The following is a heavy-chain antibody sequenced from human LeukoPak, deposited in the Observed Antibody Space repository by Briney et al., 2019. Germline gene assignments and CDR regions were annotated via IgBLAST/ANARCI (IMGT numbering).Heavy chain of an antibody. V-gene: IGHV3-20*04. D-gene: IGHD3-22*01. J-gene: IGHJ4*02. CDR3: VRDAVIGYYDSTNYYYLDY. CDR2: LNWNGGRI. Sequence: GGSLRLSCAASGFNFDDYGMSWVRQAPGKGLEWVSGLNWNGGRIGYADSVRGRVTISRDNAENFLYLQMNSLRAEDTALYFCVRDAVIGYYDSTNYYYLDYWGQGTLVTVSS. CDR1: GFNFDDYG.